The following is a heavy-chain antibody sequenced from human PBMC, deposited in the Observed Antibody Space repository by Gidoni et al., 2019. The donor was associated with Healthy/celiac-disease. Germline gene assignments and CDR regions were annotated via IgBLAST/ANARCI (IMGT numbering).Heavy chain of an antibody. CDR2: FDPEDGET. CDR1: GYTLTELS. D-gene: IGHD3-10*01. J-gene: IGHJ6*03. CDR3: ATGSYYYGSGTSRPYYYYYYMDV. V-gene: IGHV1-24*01. Sequence: QVQLVQSGAEVKKPGASVKVSCKVSGYTLTELSMHWVRQAPGKGLEWMGGFDPEDGETIYAQKFQGRVTMTEDTSTDTAYMELSSLRSEDTAVYYCATGSYYYGSGTSRPYYYYYYMDVWGKGTTVTVSS.